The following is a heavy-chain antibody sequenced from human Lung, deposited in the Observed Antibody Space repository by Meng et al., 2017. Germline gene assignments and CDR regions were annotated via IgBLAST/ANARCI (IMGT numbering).Heavy chain of an antibody. CDR3: ARDGGRRFDY. D-gene: IGHD1-26*01. V-gene: IGHV7-4-1*02. CDR2: INTNTGKP. Sequence: QVQLVQSGSELKNPGASVKVSCKASGYTFTSYAMNLVRQAPGQGLEWMGWINTNTGKPAYAQAFTGRFVLSLDSSVTTAYLQISSLEADDTAIYYCARDGGRRFDYWGQGTLVTVSS. CDR1: GYTFTSYA. J-gene: IGHJ4*02.